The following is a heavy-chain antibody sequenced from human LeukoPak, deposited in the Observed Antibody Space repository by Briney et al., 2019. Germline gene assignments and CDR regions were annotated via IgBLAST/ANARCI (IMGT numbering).Heavy chain of an antibody. CDR2: ISTSSSYI. D-gene: IGHD6-13*01. J-gene: IGHJ6*03. Sequence: PGGSLRLSCAASGFTFSSYSMNWVRQAPGKGLEWVSFISTSSSYIHNADSVKGRFTISRDNAENSLYLQMNSLRSDDTAVYYCARDDSSSWYDYYYYYMDVWGKGTTVTVSS. V-gene: IGHV3-21*04. CDR3: ARDDSSSWYDYYYYYMDV. CDR1: GFTFSSYS.